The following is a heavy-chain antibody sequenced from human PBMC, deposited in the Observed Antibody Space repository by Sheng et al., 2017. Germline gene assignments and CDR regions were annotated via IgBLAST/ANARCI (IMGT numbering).Heavy chain of an antibody. CDR1: GFIFEDYA. D-gene: IGHD6-13*01. CDR3: AKSRSSSSWVTVMMSFDI. Sequence: EVQLVESGGGLGQPGGSLSLSCAASGFIFEDYAMHWVRLGPGKGLEWVSGISGNTGTMGYVDSVKGRFTISRDNAKNSLFLHMNSLRAEDVALYYCAKSRSSSSWVTVMMSFDIVGPRDNGRRLF. J-gene: IGHJ3*02. CDR2: ISGNTGTM. V-gene: IGHV3-9*03.